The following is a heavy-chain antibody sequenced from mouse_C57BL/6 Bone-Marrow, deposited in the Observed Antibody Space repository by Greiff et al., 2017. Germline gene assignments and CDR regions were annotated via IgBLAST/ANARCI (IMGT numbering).Heavy chain of an antibody. D-gene: IGHD2-3*01. CDR2: INPNNGGT. CDR1: GYTFTDSN. CDR3: ARGWLLLYYFDY. J-gene: IGHJ2*01. V-gene: IGHV1-18*01. Sequence: EVQLQESGPELVKPGASVQIPCKASGYTFTDSNMDWLKQSHGKSLEWIGDINPNNGGTISNQKFKGKATLTVDKSSSTAYMELRNLTSEDTAVYYVARGWLLLYYFDYWGQGTTLTVSS.